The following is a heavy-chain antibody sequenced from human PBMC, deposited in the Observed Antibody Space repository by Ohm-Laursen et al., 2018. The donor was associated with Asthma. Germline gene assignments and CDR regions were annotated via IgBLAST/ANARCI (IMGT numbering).Heavy chain of an antibody. Sequence: SLRLSCAASGDTFNIFGNSWMAWVRQAPGKGLEGLAKMPPVGGAPVYVDSVKGRFTISRDNAKSSLYLQLNSLRAEDTAIYYCATEAWWRSDYWGQGSLVTVSS. CDR3: ATEAWWRSDY. CDR2: MPPVGGAP. D-gene: IGHD2-8*02. J-gene: IGHJ4*02. CDR1: GDTFNIFGNSW. V-gene: IGHV3-7*02.